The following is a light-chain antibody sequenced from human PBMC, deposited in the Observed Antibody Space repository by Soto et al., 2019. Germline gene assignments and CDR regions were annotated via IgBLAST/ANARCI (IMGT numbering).Light chain of an antibody. CDR3: QQLDGFPLT. J-gene: IGKJ4*01. CDR1: QGISSY. Sequence: DIQLTQSPPFLSASVGDRVTITCRASQGISSYLAWYQQKPGKAPKLLIYAASSLQSGVPSRFSGSGSGTEFTLTISSRQTEDSAAYYCQQLDGFPLTFGGGTTVEI. V-gene: IGKV1-9*01. CDR2: AAS.